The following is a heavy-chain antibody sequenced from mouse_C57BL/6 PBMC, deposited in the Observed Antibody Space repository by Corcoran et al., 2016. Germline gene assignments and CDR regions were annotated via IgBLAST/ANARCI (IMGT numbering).Heavy chain of an antibody. CDR2: INPNNGGT. CDR3: ARHDGYPYYFDY. J-gene: IGHJ2*01. D-gene: IGHD2-3*01. Sequence: EVQLQQSGPELVKPGASVKISCKASGYTFTDYYMNWVKQSHGKSLEWIGDINPNNGGTSYNQKFKGKATLTVDKSSSTAYMELRSLTSEDSAVYYCARHDGYPYYFDYWGQATTLTVSS. V-gene: IGHV1-26*01. CDR1: GYTFTDYY.